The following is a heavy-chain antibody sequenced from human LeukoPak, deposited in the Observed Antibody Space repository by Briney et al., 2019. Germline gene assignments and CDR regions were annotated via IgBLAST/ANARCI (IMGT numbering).Heavy chain of an antibody. CDR3: ARGGITTVRGVIISGNTVLKD. D-gene: IGHD3-10*01. V-gene: IGHV1-18*04. J-gene: IGHJ4*02. Sequence: GASVKVSCKASGYTFTSYGISWVRQAPGQGLEWIGWISAYNGNTNYAQKLQGRVTMTTDTSTSTAYMELRSLRSDDTAVYYCARGGITTVRGVIISGNTVLKDWGQGTLVTVSS. CDR1: GYTFTSYG. CDR2: ISAYNGNT.